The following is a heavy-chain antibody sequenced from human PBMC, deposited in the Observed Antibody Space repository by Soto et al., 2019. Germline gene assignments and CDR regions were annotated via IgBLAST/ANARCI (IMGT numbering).Heavy chain of an antibody. CDR1: GFTLKRHA. CDR2: ISGSGGST. D-gene: IGHD2-2*01. V-gene: IGHV3-23*01. Sequence: EVQLLESGGGLVQPGGSLRLSCEASGFTLKRHAMSWVRQAPGRGLEWVSGISGSGGSTYYTDSVKGRFTISRDNSNNTLFLQMNNLRAEDTAIYFCARDPYPVIVVPAANGMDVWGQGTEVTVSS. J-gene: IGHJ6*02. CDR3: ARDPYPVIVVPAANGMDV.